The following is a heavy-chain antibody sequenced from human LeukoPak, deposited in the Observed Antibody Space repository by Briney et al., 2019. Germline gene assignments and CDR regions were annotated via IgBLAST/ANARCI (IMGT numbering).Heavy chain of an antibody. D-gene: IGHD3-10*01. Sequence: PSETLSLTCAVYGGSFSGYYWSWIRQPPGKGLGWIGKINHSGSTNYNPSLKSRVTISVDTSKNQFSLKLSSVTAADTAVYYCARVSVLLWFGELLGYFDYWGQGTLVTVSS. V-gene: IGHV4-34*01. CDR1: GGSFSGYY. CDR2: INHSGST. CDR3: ARVSVLLWFGELLGYFDY. J-gene: IGHJ4*02.